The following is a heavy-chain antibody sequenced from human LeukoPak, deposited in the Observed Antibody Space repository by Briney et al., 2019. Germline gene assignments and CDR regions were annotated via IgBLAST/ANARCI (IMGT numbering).Heavy chain of an antibody. J-gene: IGHJ6*02. D-gene: IGHD2-2*01. Sequence: GGSLRLSCAASGFTFSSYGMHWVRQAPGKGLEWVAVISYDGSNKYYADSVKGRFTIPRDNSKNTLYLQMNSLRAEDTAVYYCATAFVVVPAANPYDYYYGMDVWGQGTTVTVSS. V-gene: IGHV3-30*03. CDR2: ISYDGSNK. CDR3: ATAFVVVPAANPYDYYYGMDV. CDR1: GFTFSSYG.